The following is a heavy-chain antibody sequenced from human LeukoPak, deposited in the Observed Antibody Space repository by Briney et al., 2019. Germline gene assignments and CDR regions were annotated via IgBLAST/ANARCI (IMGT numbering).Heavy chain of an antibody. V-gene: IGHV4-59*01. Sequence: SETLSLTCTVSGGSISNYYWSWIRQPPGKGLEWFGYIYYSGSTNYNPSLKSRVTISVDTSKNQFSLKLTSVTAADTAVYYCARLNFYDSSAYDYWGQGTLVTVSS. CDR3: ARLNFYDSSAYDY. CDR1: GGSISNYY. CDR2: IYYSGST. J-gene: IGHJ4*02. D-gene: IGHD3-22*01.